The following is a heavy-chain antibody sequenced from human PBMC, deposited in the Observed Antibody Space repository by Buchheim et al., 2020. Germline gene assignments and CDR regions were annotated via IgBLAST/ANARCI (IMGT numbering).Heavy chain of an antibody. D-gene: IGHD6-13*01. J-gene: IGHJ1*01. CDR2: IYYSGST. CDR3: ARRISAAGTGYFQN. Sequence: QLQLQESGPGLVKPSETLSLTCTVSGGSISSPAYFWGWIRQPPGKGLEWIGSIYYSGSTYYNPSLKSRVTMSVETSKNKFSLKLSSVTAADTAVYYCARRISAAGTGYFQNWGQGTL. V-gene: IGHV4-39*07. CDR1: GGSISSPAYF.